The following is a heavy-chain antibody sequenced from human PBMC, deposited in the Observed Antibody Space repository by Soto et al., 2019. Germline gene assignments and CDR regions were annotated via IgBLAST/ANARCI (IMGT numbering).Heavy chain of an antibody. Sequence: SETLSLTCTVSGGSISSYYWSWIRQPPGKGLEWIGYIYYSGSTNYNPSLKSRVTISVDTSKNQFSLKLSSVTAADTAVYYCARLGYCSGCSCQRGYYYMDVWGKGTTVTVSS. CDR3: ARLGYCSGCSCQRGYYYMDV. CDR2: IYYSGST. CDR1: GGSISSYY. V-gene: IGHV4-59*08. D-gene: IGHD2-15*01. J-gene: IGHJ6*03.